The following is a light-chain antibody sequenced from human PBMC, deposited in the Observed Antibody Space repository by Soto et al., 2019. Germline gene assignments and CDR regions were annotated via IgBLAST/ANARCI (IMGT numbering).Light chain of an antibody. Sequence: DIQMTQSPPSLSASVGDTVTITCRASQSISSYLNWYQVRPGKAPNLLIYASFSLDGGISSRFSGSGAGTDFTLTIRNLQPEDSATYFCQQTYSAPRTFGAGTKVEI. CDR2: ASF. CDR1: QSISSY. CDR3: QQTYSAPRT. V-gene: IGKV1-39*01. J-gene: IGKJ4*02.